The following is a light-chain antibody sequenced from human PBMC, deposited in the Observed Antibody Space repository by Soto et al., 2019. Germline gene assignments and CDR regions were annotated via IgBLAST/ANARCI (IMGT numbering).Light chain of an antibody. CDR3: SSHSGRSTYVD. CDR1: DSEVGSDNL. Sequence: QSALTQPASVSGSPGQSITISCTGTDSEVGSDNLVSWYQHHPGKAPRVMIYDGSKRPSGVSHRFSGSRSGNTASLTISGLQAEDEADYYCSSHSGRSTYVDFGGGTKLAVL. J-gene: IGLJ2*01. V-gene: IGLV2-23*01. CDR2: DGS.